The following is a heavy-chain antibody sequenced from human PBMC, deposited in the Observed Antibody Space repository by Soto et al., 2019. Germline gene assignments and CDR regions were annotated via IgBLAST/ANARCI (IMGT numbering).Heavy chain of an antibody. Sequence: PSETLSLTCAVYGGSFSGYYWSWIRQPPGKGLEWIGEINHSGSTNYNPSLKSRVTISVDTSKNQFSLKLSSVTAADTAVYYCARIPYCSGDSCYYYGMDVCGQGTTVTVSS. D-gene: IGHD2-15*01. J-gene: IGHJ6*02. V-gene: IGHV4-34*01. CDR1: GGSFSGYY. CDR2: INHSGST. CDR3: ARIPYCSGDSCYYYGMDV.